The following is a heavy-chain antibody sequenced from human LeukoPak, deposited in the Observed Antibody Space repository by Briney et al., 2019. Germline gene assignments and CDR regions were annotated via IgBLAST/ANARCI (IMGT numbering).Heavy chain of an antibody. Sequence: GGSLRLSCAASGFTFSSYAMSWVRQAPGKGLERVSAISGSGGSTYYADSVKGRFTISRDNSKNTLYLQMNSLRAEDTAVYYCAILGVGARDHFDYWGQGTLVTVSS. D-gene: IGHD1-26*01. CDR2: ISGSGGST. CDR3: AILGVGARDHFDY. J-gene: IGHJ4*02. CDR1: GFTFSSYA. V-gene: IGHV3-23*01.